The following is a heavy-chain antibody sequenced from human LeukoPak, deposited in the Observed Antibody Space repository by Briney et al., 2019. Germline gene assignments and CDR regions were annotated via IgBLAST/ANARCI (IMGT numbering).Heavy chain of an antibody. V-gene: IGHV3-23*01. CDR1: GFSLSSYA. J-gene: IGHJ4*02. CDR3: ANIAVAGTFDGPY. D-gene: IGHD6-19*01. Sequence: GGSLRLSCAASGFSLSSYALTWVRQAPGKGLEWISAISGSGGSTYYADSVKGRFTISRDNSKNTLYLQMNSLRAEDTAVYYCANIAVAGTFDGPYWGQGTLVTVSS. CDR2: ISGSGGST.